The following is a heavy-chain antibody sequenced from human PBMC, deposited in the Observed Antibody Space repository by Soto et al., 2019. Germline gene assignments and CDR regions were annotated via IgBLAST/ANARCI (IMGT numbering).Heavy chain of an antibody. CDR2: ISGSGGST. Sequence: GGSLRLSCAASGFTFSSYAMSWVRQAPGKGLEWVSAISGSGGSTYYADSVKGRFTISRDNSKNTLYLQMNSLRAEDTAVYYCAKGGSSSWSTPLDYYYGMDVWGQGTTVTVSS. D-gene: IGHD6-13*01. CDR1: GFTFSSYA. V-gene: IGHV3-23*01. J-gene: IGHJ6*02. CDR3: AKGGSSSWSTPLDYYYGMDV.